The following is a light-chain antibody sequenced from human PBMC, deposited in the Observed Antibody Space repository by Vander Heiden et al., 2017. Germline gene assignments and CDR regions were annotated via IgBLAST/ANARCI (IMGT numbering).Light chain of an antibody. J-gene: IGLJ3*02. Sequence: QSVLTQPPPVSGAPGQRVTISSTGSSSNSGTNYDVHWYQQVAGKAPMLLIYGDRNRPSGVPDRFSGSRSGTSASLVITGLQADDEAYYYCQSYDTRVSGAKVFGGGTKLTVL. V-gene: IGLV1-40*01. CDR2: GDR. CDR3: QSYDTRVSGAKV. CDR1: SSNSGTNYD.